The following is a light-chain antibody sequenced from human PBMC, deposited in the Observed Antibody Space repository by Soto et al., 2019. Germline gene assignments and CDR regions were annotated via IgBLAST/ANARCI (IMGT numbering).Light chain of an antibody. Sequence: EIVLTQSPGTLSLSPGERATLSCRAGQSVSSRDLAWYQQKHGQAPRLLIYGASSRATGIPDRFRGSVSGTDFTITIRTLEPEDSAVYYCQQYDSSPTTFVQGTKLEIK. CDR1: QSVSSRD. J-gene: IGKJ2*01. V-gene: IGKV3-20*01. CDR3: QQYDSSPTT. CDR2: GAS.